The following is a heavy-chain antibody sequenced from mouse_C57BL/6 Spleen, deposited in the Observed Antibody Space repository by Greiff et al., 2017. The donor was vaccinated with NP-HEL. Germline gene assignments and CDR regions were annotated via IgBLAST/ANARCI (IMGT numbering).Heavy chain of an antibody. V-gene: IGHV1-82*01. CDR2: IYPGDGDT. D-gene: IGHD2-1*01. CDR3: AWQYGNHQKFDY. J-gene: IGHJ2*01. CDR1: GYAFSSSW. Sequence: VQLVESGPELVKPGASVKISCKASGYAFSSSWMNWVKQRPGKGLEWIGRIYPGDGDTNYNGKFNGKATLTADKSSSTSYMQLSSLTSEDSAVYFCAWQYGNHQKFDYWGQGTTLTVSS.